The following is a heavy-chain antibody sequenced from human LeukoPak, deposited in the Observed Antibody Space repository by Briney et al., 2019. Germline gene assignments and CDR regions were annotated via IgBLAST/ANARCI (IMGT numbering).Heavy chain of an antibody. J-gene: IGHJ4*02. V-gene: IGHV1-24*01. D-gene: IGHD2/OR15-2a*01. Sequence: ASVKVSCKVSGNTPTELSMNWVRQAPGKGLEWMGGFDPEDGETIYAQKFQGRAIMTEDTSTDTAHMELSSLRSEDTAVYYCATDFYRGRQFDYWGQGTLVTVSS. CDR2: FDPEDGET. CDR3: ATDFYRGRQFDY. CDR1: GNTPTELS.